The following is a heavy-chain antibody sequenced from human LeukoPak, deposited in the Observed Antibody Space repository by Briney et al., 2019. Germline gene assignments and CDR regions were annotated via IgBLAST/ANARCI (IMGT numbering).Heavy chain of an antibody. CDR2: IYYSGNT. V-gene: IGHV4-59*01. J-gene: IGHJ5*02. CDR3: ARDLRYYGDFPNWFDP. Sequence: SETLSLTCTVSGDSISNYYWSWIRQPPGKGLEWIGYIYYSGNTNYNPSLESRVTISVDTSKNQFSLRLSSVTAADTAVYYCARDLRYYGDFPNWFDPWGQGTLVTVSS. CDR1: GDSISNYY. D-gene: IGHD4-17*01.